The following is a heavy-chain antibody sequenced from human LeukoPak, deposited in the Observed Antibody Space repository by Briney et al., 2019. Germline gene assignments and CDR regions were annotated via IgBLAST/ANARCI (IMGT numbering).Heavy chain of an antibody. CDR2: IKQDGSEK. V-gene: IGHV3-7*01. Sequence: GGSLRLSCAASGFTFSSYWMSWVRQAPGKGLEWVANIKQDGSEKYYVDSLMGRFTISRDNGKNSLYLQMNSLRAEDTAVYHCARDGSDFWSGYLLTGDYYYMDVWGKGTTVTVSS. CDR3: ARDGSDFWSGYLLTGDYYYMDV. CDR1: GFTFSSYW. D-gene: IGHD3-3*01. J-gene: IGHJ6*03.